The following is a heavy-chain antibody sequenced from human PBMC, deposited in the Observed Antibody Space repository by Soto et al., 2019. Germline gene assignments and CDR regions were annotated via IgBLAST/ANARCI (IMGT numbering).Heavy chain of an antibody. CDR2: IYYSGST. Sequence: SETLSLTCTVSGGSISSYYWSWIRQPPGKGLEWIGYIYYSGSTNYNPSLKSRVTISVDTSKNQFSLKLSSVTAADTAVYYCARYYYDILTATEPYYMDVWGKGTTVTVSS. CDR3: ARYYYDILTATEPYYMDV. D-gene: IGHD3-9*01. V-gene: IGHV4-59*01. CDR1: GGSISSYY. J-gene: IGHJ6*03.